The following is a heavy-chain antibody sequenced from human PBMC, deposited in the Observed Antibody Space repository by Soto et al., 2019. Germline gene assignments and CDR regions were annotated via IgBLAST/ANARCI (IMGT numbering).Heavy chain of an antibody. Sequence: TLSLTCTVSGGSISSGGYYWNWIRQHPGKGLEWIGYTYYSGNTYYNPSLNSRVTISADTSKNQFSLKLSSVTAADTAVYYCARLSSSGWHIDYWGQGTLVTVSS. CDR1: GGSISSGGYY. CDR3: ARLSSSGWHIDY. J-gene: IGHJ4*02. CDR2: TYYSGNT. D-gene: IGHD6-25*01. V-gene: IGHV4-31*03.